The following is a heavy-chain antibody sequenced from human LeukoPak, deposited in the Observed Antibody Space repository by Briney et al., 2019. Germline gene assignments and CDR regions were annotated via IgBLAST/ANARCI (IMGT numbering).Heavy chain of an antibody. CDR3: ARNKDYDILVNYFDP. V-gene: IGHV1-2*02. CDR1: GYTFTGYF. J-gene: IGHJ5*02. Sequence: ASVKVSCKASGYTFTGYFMHWVRQAPGQGLEWMGWINPNSGGTNYAQKFQDRVTMTRDTSISTAYMELSRLRSGDTAVYYCARNKDYDILVNYFDPWGQGTLVAVSS. CDR2: INPNSGGT. D-gene: IGHD3-9*01.